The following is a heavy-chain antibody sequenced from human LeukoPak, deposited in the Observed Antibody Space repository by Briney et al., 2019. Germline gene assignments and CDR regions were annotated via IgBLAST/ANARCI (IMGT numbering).Heavy chain of an antibody. D-gene: IGHD3-22*01. CDR2: ISWNSGSI. J-gene: IGHJ4*02. V-gene: IGHV3-9*01. CDR3: AKGGMGYYDSSGYCDY. CDR1: GFTFSSYG. Sequence: GGSLRLSCAASGFTFSSYGMHWVRQAPGKGLEWVSGISWNSGSIGYADSVKGRFTISRDNAKNSLYLQMNSLRAEDTALYYCAKGGMGYYDSSGYCDYWGQGTLVTVSS.